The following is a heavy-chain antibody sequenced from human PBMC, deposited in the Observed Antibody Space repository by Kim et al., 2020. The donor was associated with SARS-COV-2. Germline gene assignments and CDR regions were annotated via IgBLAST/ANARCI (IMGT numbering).Heavy chain of an antibody. J-gene: IGHJ5*02. CDR1: GGTFSSYA. V-gene: IGHV1-69*04. D-gene: IGHD2-21*02. CDR3: ARGEGGNSNWFDP. Sequence: SVKVSCKASGGTFSSYAISWVRQAPGQGLEWMGRIIPILGIANYAQKFQGRVTITADKSTSTAYMELSSLRSEDTAVYYCARGEGGNSNWFDPWGQGTLVTVSS. CDR2: IIPILGIA.